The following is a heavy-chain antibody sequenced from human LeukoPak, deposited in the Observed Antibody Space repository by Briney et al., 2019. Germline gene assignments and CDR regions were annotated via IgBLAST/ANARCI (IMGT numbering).Heavy chain of an antibody. CDR3: AKWVVSAY. CDR2: ILGSGSTS. Sequence: GGSLRLSCAASGFTFSGYTMSWVRQAPGKGLEWVSSILGSGSTSYYADSVKGRFTISRDNSKNTLYLQMNSLRAEDTAVYYCAKWVVSAYWGQGTLVTVSS. D-gene: IGHD5/OR15-5a*01. CDR1: GFTFSGYT. J-gene: IGHJ4*02. V-gene: IGHV3-23*01.